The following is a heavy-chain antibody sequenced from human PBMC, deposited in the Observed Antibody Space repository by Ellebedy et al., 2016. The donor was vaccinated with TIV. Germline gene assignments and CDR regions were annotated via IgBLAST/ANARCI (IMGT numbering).Heavy chain of an antibody. Sequence: SETLSLTCAVYGGAFGGYYWSWVRQPPGKGLEWIGEINHDGYTTYKPSLKSRVTISIDTSKNQFPLRLSSVTAADTAVYYCVRVLAAGGTNRFDPWGQGTLVTVSS. CDR1: GGAFGGYY. D-gene: IGHD1-1*01. V-gene: IGHV4-34*01. J-gene: IGHJ5*02. CDR3: VRVLAAGGTNRFDP. CDR2: INHDGYT.